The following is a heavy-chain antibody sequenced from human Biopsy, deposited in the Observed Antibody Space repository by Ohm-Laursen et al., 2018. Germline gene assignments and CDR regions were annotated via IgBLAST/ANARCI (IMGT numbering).Heavy chain of an antibody. J-gene: IGHJ6*02. Sequence: VKISCKASGGTFTRYAMHWVRQAPGQGLEWMGRIISVHDIANYAQKFQGRVTITADKSTSTAYMELRNLRSEDTAVYYCARTLVDCTSGTCYDVGDGMDVWGQGTTVTVSS. CDR2: IISVHDIA. V-gene: IGHV1-69*10. D-gene: IGHD2-15*01. CDR1: GGTFTRYA. CDR3: ARTLVDCTSGTCYDVGDGMDV.